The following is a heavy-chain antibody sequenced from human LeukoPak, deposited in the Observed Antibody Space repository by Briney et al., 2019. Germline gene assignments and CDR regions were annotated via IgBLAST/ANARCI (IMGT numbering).Heavy chain of an antibody. CDR3: ARVAGYSSGWYSGWFDP. J-gene: IGHJ5*02. D-gene: IGHD6-19*01. CDR2: INHSGST. CDR1: GGSFSGYY. V-gene: IGHV4-34*01. Sequence: SETLCLTCAVYGGSFSGYYWSWIRQPPGKGLEWIGEINHSGSTNYNPSLKSRVTISVDTSKNQFSLKLSSVTAADTAVYYCARVAGYSSGWYSGWFDPWGQGTLVTVSS.